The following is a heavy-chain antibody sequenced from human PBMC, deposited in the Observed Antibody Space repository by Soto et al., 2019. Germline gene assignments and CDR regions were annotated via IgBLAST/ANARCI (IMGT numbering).Heavy chain of an antibody. J-gene: IGHJ4*02. CDR1: GCTYTSYG. CDR2: ISAYNGNT. CDR3: ARDRSGYYIFDY. Sequence: ASVKVSSKASGCTYTSYGISWVRQAPGQGLEWMGWISAYNGNTNYAQKLQGRVTMTTDTSTSTAYMELRSLGSDDTAVYYCARDRSGYYIFDYWGQGTPVTVSS. D-gene: IGHD3-22*01. V-gene: IGHV1-18*01.